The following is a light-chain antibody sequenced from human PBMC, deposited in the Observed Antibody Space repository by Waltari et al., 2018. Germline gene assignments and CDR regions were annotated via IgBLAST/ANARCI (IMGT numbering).Light chain of an antibody. CDR3: LQYNNWPPLT. J-gene: IGKJ4*01. V-gene: IGKV3-15*01. Sequence: EIVMTQSPATLSVSPGERATLSCRASQSVSSNLAWYQQKPGQAPRLLIYGASTRASGISARFSGSGSGTEFTLTISSLQSEDFAVYYCLQYNNWPPLTFGGGTKVEIK. CDR2: GAS. CDR1: QSVSSN.